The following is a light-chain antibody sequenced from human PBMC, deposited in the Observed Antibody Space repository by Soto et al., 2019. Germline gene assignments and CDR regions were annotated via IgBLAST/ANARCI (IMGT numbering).Light chain of an antibody. CDR2: GAS. Sequence: EIVLTQSPGTLSLSPGERATLSCRASQSVSSTYLARYQQKPGQAPRLLMYGASSRATGVPDRFSGSGSGTDFTLTISRLEPEDFAVYYCQQYGRSPYTFGQGTKLEIK. CDR3: QQYGRSPYT. CDR1: QSVSSTY. J-gene: IGKJ2*01. V-gene: IGKV3-20*01.